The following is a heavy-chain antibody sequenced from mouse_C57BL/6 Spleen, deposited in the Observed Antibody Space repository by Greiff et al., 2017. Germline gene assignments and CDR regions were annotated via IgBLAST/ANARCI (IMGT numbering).Heavy chain of an antibody. J-gene: IGHJ2*01. Sequence: VQLQQSGPELVRPGSSVKISCKASGYAFSSSWMKWVKQRPGKGLEWIGRIYPGDGDTNYNGKFKGKATLTADKSSSTAYMQLSSLTSEDSAVYFSARGSSGYFDYWGQGTTLTVSS. D-gene: IGHD3-2*02. CDR3: ARGSSGYFDY. CDR1: GYAFSSSW. V-gene: IGHV1-82*01. CDR2: IYPGDGDT.